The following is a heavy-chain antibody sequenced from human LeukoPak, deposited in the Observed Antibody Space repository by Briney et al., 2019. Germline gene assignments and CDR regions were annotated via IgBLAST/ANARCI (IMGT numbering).Heavy chain of an antibody. Sequence: GASVKVSCKASGYTFTGYYMHWVRQAPGQGLEWMGWINPNSGGTNYAQKFQGRVTMTRDTSISTAYMELSRLRSDDTAVYYCARGGAYYDFWSGYYHGDYYFDYWGQGTLVTVSS. CDR3: ARGGAYYDFWSGYYHGDYYFDY. CDR1: GYTFTGYY. J-gene: IGHJ4*02. V-gene: IGHV1-2*02. D-gene: IGHD3-3*01. CDR2: INPNSGGT.